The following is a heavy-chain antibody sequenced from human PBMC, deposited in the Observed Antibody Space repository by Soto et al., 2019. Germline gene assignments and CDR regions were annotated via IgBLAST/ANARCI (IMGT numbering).Heavy chain of an antibody. CDR1: GFSLITGGVG. J-gene: IGHJ6*02. D-gene: IGHD3-9*01. Sequence: SGPTLVNPTQTLTLTCTFSGFSLITGGVGVGWIRQPPGKAPEWLALIYWNDDKRYSPSLNSRLTITKDTSKNQVVLTMSNMDHVDTATYYGGGYNVLTGHHGYGMDVWGQGTTVTVSS. V-gene: IGHV2-5*01. CDR2: IYWNDDK. CDR3: GGYNVLTGHHGYGMDV.